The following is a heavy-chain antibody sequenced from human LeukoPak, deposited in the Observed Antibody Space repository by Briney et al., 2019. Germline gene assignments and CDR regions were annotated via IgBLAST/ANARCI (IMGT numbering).Heavy chain of an antibody. J-gene: IGHJ6*02. CDR1: GGSISTYY. Sequence: SETLSLTCTVSGGSISTYYWNWIRQPPGKGLEWIGYIYDSGSTNYNPSLKSRVTISVDTSKNQFSLKLSSVTAADMAVYYCARVGGTNYYYYGMDVWGQGTTVTVSS. CDR2: IYDSGST. V-gene: IGHV4-59*01. CDR3: ARVGGTNYYYYGMDV. D-gene: IGHD3-10*01.